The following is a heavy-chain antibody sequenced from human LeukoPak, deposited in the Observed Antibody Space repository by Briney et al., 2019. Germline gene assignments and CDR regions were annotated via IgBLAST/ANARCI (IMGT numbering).Heavy chain of an antibody. V-gene: IGHV1-2*02. CDR3: ARSDSDDYGDYFDY. CDR2: INPNSGGT. J-gene: IGHJ4*02. CDR1: GYTFTGYY. D-gene: IGHD4-17*01. Sequence: ASVKVSCKASGYTFTGYYMHWVRQAPGQGLEWMGCINPNSGGTNYAQKFQGRVTMTRDTSIGTAYMELSRLRSDDTAVYYCARSDSDDYGDYFDYWGQGTLVTVSS.